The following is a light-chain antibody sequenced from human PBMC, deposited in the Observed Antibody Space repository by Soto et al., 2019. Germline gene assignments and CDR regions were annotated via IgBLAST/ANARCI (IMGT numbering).Light chain of an antibody. CDR1: SSDVGAYIF. CDR3: CSYAGSYTYV. Sequence: QSALTQPPSASGSPGQSVTISCTGTSSDVGAYIFVSWYQQHPGKAPKLMVYDVNRRPPGVPDRFSGSKSGNTASLTISGLQAEDEADYYCCSYAGSYTYVFGTGTKLTVL. CDR2: DVN. J-gene: IGLJ1*01. V-gene: IGLV2-11*01.